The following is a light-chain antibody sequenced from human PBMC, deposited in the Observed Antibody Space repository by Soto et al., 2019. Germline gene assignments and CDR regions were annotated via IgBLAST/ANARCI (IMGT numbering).Light chain of an antibody. CDR3: HQCYSSRT. V-gene: IGKV3-20*01. Sequence: EIVLTQSPGTLSLSPGETASLSCRASQSLTSSYLAWYQQKPGQAPRLLIYGASSRATGIPDRFSGSGSGTDFTLTISRLEPEDFAVYYCHQCYSSRTFGQGTKVDIK. J-gene: IGKJ1*01. CDR1: QSLTSSY. CDR2: GAS.